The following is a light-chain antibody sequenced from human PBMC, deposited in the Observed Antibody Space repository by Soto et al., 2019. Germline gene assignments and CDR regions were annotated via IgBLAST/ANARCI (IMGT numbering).Light chain of an antibody. Sequence: QSVLTQPPSVSGAPGQRVTISCSGTSSSIGAGYEVHWYHQLPGTAPKLVVSGNGNRPSGVPDRLSASKSGTSASLAITGLQAEDEGHYYSQYYEKRLTAYVFGTGTKVTVL. J-gene: IGLJ1*01. CDR1: SSSIGAGYE. CDR3: QYYEKRLTAYV. V-gene: IGLV1-40*01. CDR2: GNG.